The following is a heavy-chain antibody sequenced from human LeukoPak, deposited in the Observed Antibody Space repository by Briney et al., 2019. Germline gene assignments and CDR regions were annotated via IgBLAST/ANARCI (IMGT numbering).Heavy chain of an antibody. CDR3: ARVPRTDLVY. Sequence: GGPLRSSSAASGSTFSSFWMSCVRQAPRERLGWGSSIKHDGREKNYMDSVKGRFTISRENAKNSLDLQMNSLRAEDTAVYYCARVPRTDLVYWGQGTLVTVSS. CDR1: GSTFSSFW. J-gene: IGHJ4*02. CDR2: IKHDGREK. D-gene: IGHD3/OR15-3a*01. V-gene: IGHV3-7*01.